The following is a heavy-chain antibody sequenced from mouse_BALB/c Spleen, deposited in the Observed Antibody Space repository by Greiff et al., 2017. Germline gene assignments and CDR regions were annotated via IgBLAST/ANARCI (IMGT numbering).Heavy chain of an antibody. CDR1: GYTFTSYW. V-gene: IGHV1-7*01. Sequence: VQLQQSGAELAKPGASVKMSCKASGYTFTSYWMHWVKQRPGQGLEWIGYINPSTGYTEYNQKFKDKATLTADKSSSTAYMQLSSLTSEDSAVYYCAPMTTLVANYYAMDYWGQGTTVTVSS. J-gene: IGHJ4*01. CDR3: APMTTLVANYYAMDY. CDR2: INPSTGYT. D-gene: IGHD1-1*01.